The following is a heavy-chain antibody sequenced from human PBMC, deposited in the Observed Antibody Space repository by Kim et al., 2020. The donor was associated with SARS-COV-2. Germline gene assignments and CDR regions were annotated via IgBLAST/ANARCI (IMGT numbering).Heavy chain of an antibody. J-gene: IGHJ6*02. Sequence: AQKFQERVTITRDMSTSTAYMELSGLRAEDTAVYYCASPGGSRENYGMDVWGQGTTVTVSS. D-gene: IGHD6-13*01. V-gene: IGHV1-58*01. CDR3: ASPGGSRENYGMDV.